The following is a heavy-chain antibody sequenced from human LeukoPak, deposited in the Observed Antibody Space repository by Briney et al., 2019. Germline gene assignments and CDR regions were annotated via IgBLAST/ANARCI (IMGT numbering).Heavy chain of an antibody. D-gene: IGHD3-10*01. CDR2: IIPIFGTA. Sequence: SVKVSCKASGGTFISYAISWVRQAPGQGPEGMGRIIPIFGTANYAQKFQGRVTITTDESTSTAYMELSSLRSEDTAVYYCARGAGTHYYYYYYYMDVWGKGTTVTVSS. CDR1: GGTFISYA. CDR3: ARGAGTHYYYYYYYMDV. J-gene: IGHJ6*03. V-gene: IGHV1-69*05.